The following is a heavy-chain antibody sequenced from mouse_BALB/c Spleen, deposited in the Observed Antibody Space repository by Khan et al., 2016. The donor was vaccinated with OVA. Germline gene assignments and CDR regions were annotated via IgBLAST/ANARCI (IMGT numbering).Heavy chain of an antibody. J-gene: IGHJ3*01. CDR1: GYTFTDYY. Sequence: QVQLKESGAELARPGASVKLSCKASGYTFTDYYINWVKQRTGQGLEWIGEISPGSGDTYYNEKFKGKATLTADKSSSTAYMQLSSLTSEASAVYFCARRNYIGCTCAYWGQGTLVTVSA. D-gene: IGHD1-2*01. V-gene: IGHV1-77*01. CDR2: ISPGSGDT. CDR3: ARRNYIGCTCAY.